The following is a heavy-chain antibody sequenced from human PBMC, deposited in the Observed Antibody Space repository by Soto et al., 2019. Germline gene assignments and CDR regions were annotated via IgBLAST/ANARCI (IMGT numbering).Heavy chain of an antibody. V-gene: IGHV3-30*03. J-gene: IGHJ4*02. CDR2: ISYDGSNK. CDR3: ALNSGWSSN. CDR1: GFTFSSYG. D-gene: IGHD6-19*01. Sequence: QVQLVESGGGVVQPGRSLRLSCAASGFTFSSYGRHWVRQAPGKGLEWVAVISYDGSNKYYADSVKGRFTISRDNSKNTLYLQMNSLRAEDTAVYYCALNSGWSSNWGQGTLVTVSS.